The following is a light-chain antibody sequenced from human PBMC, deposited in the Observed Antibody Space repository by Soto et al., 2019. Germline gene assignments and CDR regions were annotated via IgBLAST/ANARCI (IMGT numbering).Light chain of an antibody. Sequence: IVLTQSPATLSLSPGERATLSCRASQSVSSYLAWYQQKPGQAPRLLIYDASNRATGIPDRFSGSGSGTDFTLTITRLEAEDFAMYYCQRYDSLRTVGQGTKVDI. CDR3: QRYDSLRT. V-gene: IGKV3-11*01. J-gene: IGKJ1*01. CDR2: DAS. CDR1: QSVSSY.